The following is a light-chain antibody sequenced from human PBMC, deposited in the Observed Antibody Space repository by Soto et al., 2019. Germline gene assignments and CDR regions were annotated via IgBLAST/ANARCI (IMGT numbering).Light chain of an antibody. J-gene: IGKJ1*01. V-gene: IGKV1-5*03. CDR3: QPYNSYSRT. CDR2: KES. Sequence: DIQMTQSPSPLSASVGDRVTITCRASQSISSWLAWYQQKPGKAPKLLIYKESSLESGVPSRFSGSGSGTEFTLAISSLQPDELATYYCQPYNSYSRTFGQGTKGEIK. CDR1: QSISSW.